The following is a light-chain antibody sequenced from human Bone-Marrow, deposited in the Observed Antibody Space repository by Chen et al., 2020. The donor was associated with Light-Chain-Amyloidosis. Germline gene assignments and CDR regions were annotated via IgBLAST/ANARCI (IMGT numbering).Light chain of an antibody. CDR1: NIGSTS. CDR3: QVWDRSSDRPV. Sequence: SYVLTNQSSVSVAIGQTPTIACGGNNIGSTSVHWYQQTTGQAHLLVVYDDSDRPSGIPERLSGSNSGNTATLTISRVEAGDEADYYCQVWDRSSDRPVFGGGTKLTVL. V-gene: IGLV3-21*02. J-gene: IGLJ3*02. CDR2: DDS.